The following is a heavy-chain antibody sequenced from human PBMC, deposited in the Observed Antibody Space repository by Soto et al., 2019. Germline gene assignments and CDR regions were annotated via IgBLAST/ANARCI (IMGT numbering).Heavy chain of an antibody. CDR2: INHSGST. Sequence: SETLSLTCAVYGGSFSGYYWSWIRQPPGKGLEWIGEINHSGSTNYNPSLKSRVTISVDTSKNQFSLKLSSVTAADTAVYYCAMRRYDFWSGYGNWFDPWGQGTLVTVCS. CDR1: GGSFSGYY. CDR3: AMRRYDFWSGYGNWFDP. D-gene: IGHD3-3*01. V-gene: IGHV4-34*01. J-gene: IGHJ5*02.